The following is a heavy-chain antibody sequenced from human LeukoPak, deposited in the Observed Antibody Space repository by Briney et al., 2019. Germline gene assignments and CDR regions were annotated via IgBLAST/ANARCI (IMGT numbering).Heavy chain of an antibody. J-gene: IGHJ6*03. CDR2: IIPIFGTA. V-gene: IGHV1-69*06. CDR3: ARRETARPDAYYYYYMDV. Sequence: SVKVSCKASGGTFSSYAISWVRQAPGQGLEWMGGIIPIFGTANYAQKFQGRVTITADKSTSTAYMELSSLRSEDTAVYYCARRETARPDAYYYYYMDVWGKGTTVTVSS. CDR1: GGTFSSYA. D-gene: IGHD2-21*02.